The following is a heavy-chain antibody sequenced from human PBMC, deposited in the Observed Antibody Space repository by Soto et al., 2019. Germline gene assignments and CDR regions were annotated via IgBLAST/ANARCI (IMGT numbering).Heavy chain of an antibody. V-gene: IGHV3-66*01. D-gene: IGHD2-21*01. CDR1: GFSVNTKY. J-gene: IGHJ4*02. CDR3: ASSITTPGGFDF. CDR2: ISDGGGI. Sequence: EVQLVESGGALVQPGGSLRLSCVASGFSVNTKYMIWVRHTPGKGLEWVSVISDGGGIDYADFVKGRFTISRDNFKNTLYLQMSSLRAEDTAVYFCASSITTPGGFDFWGQGTLLTVSS.